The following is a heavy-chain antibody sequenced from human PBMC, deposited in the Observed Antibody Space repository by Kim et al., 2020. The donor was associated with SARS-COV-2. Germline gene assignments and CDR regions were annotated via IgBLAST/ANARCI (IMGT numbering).Heavy chain of an antibody. D-gene: IGHD5-12*01. CDR2: ISYDKKQT. Sequence: LSLTCAASKFTFRDYGMHWVRQPPGKGLEWVAVISYDKKQTIYSDSVKGRFTISRDNSRSTLFLQINSLRPDDTAIYYCAKDRGSDWYFDLWGRGSLVIVSS. V-gene: IGHV3-30*18. CDR3: AKDRGSDWYFDL. J-gene: IGHJ2*01. CDR1: KFTFRDYG.